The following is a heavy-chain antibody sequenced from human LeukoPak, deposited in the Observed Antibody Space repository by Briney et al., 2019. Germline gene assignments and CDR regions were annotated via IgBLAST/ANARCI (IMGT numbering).Heavy chain of an antibody. V-gene: IGHV3-11*01. CDR3: ARGEYYYGSGSPYFDY. CDR1: GFTFSNAW. Sequence: GGSLRLSCAASGFTFSNAWMGWVRQAPGKGLEWVSSVKGRFTISRDNAKNSLYLQMSSLRAEDTAVYYCARGEYYYGSGSPYFDYWGQGTLVTVSS. J-gene: IGHJ4*02. D-gene: IGHD3-10*01.